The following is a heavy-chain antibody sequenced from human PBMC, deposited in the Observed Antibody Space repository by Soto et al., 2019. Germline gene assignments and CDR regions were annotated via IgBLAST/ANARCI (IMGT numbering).Heavy chain of an antibody. Sequence: EVRLLESGGVLVEPGGSLRLSCTASGFNFETYGMTWVRQAPGKGLEWVSGISGSGDSTYFAGSVKGRFTVSRDNAKKTVCVQLRSLRPEDRATYYCAKDSYGGWYGSSGYCPVAPWGQGTLVIVSS. V-gene: IGHV3-23*01. CDR2: ISGSGDST. D-gene: IGHD3-22*01. CDR1: GFNFETYG. J-gene: IGHJ5*02. CDR3: AKDSYGGWYGSSGYCPVAP.